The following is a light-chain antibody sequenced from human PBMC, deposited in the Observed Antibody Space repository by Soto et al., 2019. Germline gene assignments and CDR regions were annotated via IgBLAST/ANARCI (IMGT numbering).Light chain of an antibody. V-gene: IGKV1-5*03. J-gene: IGKJ1*01. CDR2: KVS. CDR3: QQSNRYWT. CDR1: QSINNW. Sequence: DIQMTQSPSTLSASVGDRVTITCRASQSINNWLAWYQQKPGKAPKLLIYKVSTLEGGVPSRFSASGSGTEFTLTISNLQPDDFATYYCQQSNRYWTFGQGTKVEIK.